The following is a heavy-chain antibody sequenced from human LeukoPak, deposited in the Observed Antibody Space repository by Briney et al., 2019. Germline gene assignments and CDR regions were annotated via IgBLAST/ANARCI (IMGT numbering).Heavy chain of an antibody. D-gene: IGHD6-13*01. CDR1: GGSISSYY. Sequence: SETLSLTCTVSGGSISSYYWSWIRQPPGKGLEWIGYIYYSGSTNYNPSLKSRVTISVDTSKNQFSLKLSSVTAADTAVYYCARVGSIAAAASIFFYFDYWGQGTLVTVSS. V-gene: IGHV4-59*01. J-gene: IGHJ4*02. CDR3: ARVGSIAAAASIFFYFDY. CDR2: IYYSGST.